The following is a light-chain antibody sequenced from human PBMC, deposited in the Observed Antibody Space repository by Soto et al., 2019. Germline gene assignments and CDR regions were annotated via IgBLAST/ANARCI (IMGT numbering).Light chain of an antibody. J-gene: IGKJ4*01. CDR1: QSVSSN. V-gene: IGKV3-15*01. Sequence: EIVMTQSPATLSVSPGERATLSCRASQSVSSNLAWYQQKPGQAPRLLIYGASTRATGIPARFSGSWSGTEFTLTIGSLQSEDFAVYYCQQYNKFPSLTFGGGTKVEIK. CDR2: GAS. CDR3: QQYNKFPSLT.